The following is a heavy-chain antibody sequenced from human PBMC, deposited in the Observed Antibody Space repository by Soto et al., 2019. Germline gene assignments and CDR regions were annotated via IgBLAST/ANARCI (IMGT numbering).Heavy chain of an antibody. CDR3: AGVGHFASTVIDY. CDR2: IYPTDSNT. V-gene: IGHV5-51*01. CDR1: GYSFTTNW. D-gene: IGHD4-4*01. J-gene: IGHJ4*02. Sequence: GESLKISCQGSGYSFTTNWIAWVRRMPGKGLEWMGIIYPTDSNTRYSPSFQGQVTISVDKSISTAYLQWSSLTASDPAMYYCAGVGHFASTVIDYWGQGTLVTVSS.